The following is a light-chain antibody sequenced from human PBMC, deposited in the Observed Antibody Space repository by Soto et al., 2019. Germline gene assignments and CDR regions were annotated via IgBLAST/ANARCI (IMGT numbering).Light chain of an antibody. Sequence: EIVLTQSPGTLSLSPGGRATLSCRASQSISSSYLAWYQQKPGQAPRLLIYGASSRATGITDRFSGSGSGTDFTLTISRLEPEDFAVYYCQQYGSSPRKFGQGTKVEIK. CDR2: GAS. CDR1: QSISSSY. V-gene: IGKV3-20*01. J-gene: IGKJ1*01. CDR3: QQYGSSPRK.